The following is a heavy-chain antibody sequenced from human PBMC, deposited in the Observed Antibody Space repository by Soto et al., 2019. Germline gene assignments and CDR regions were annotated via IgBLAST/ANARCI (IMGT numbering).Heavy chain of an antibody. CDR1: GGSISSGDYY. V-gene: IGHV4-30-4*01. Sequence: SETLSLTCTVSGGSISSGDYYWSWIRQPPGKGLEWIGYIYYSGSTYYNPSLKSRVTISVDTSKNQFSLKLSSVTAADTAVYYCARATPKYYFGYWGQGTLVTVSS. J-gene: IGHJ4*02. CDR2: IYYSGST. CDR3: ARATPKYYFGY.